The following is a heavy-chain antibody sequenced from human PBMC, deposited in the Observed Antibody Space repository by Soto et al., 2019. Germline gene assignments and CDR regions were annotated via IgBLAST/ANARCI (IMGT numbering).Heavy chain of an antibody. CDR3: ARVLPHPDASDI. CDR1: GYSISSGYY. CDR2: IYHSGST. Sequence: SETLSLTCAVSGYSISSGYYWGWIRQPPGKGLEWIGSIYHSGSTYYNPSLKSRVTISVDTSKNQFSLKLSSVTAADTAVYYCARVLPHPDASDIWGKGTMVTVSS. V-gene: IGHV4-38-2*01. J-gene: IGHJ3*02.